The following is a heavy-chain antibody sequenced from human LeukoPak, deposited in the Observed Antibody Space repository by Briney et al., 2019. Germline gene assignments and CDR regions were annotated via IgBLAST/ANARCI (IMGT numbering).Heavy chain of an antibody. CDR3: TRVAITLVGSYDHYFDY. CDR2: IRSKAYGGTP. CDR1: GFTFGDCA. Sequence: PGRSLRLSCAASGFTFGDCAMSWVRQAPGKGLEWVSLIRSKAYGGTPEYAASVKDRFTISRDDSKSIAYLQMSSLKTEDTAVYYCTRVAITLVGSYDHYFDYWGQGTLVTVSS. D-gene: IGHD1-26*01. J-gene: IGHJ4*02. V-gene: IGHV3-49*04.